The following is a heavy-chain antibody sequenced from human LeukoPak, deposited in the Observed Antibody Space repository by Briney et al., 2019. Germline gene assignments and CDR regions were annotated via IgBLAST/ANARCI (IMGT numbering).Heavy chain of an antibody. V-gene: IGHV4-38-2*02. CDR3: ARGWSILRGGDWFDP. CDR2: VYHSGYT. CDR1: GYSISSGDY. D-gene: IGHD3-3*02. J-gene: IGHJ5*02. Sequence: SETLSLTCTVSGYSISSGDYWGWIRQPPGKGLEWIGSVYHSGYTYYNPSLKSRVTISVHTSKNQFSLNLSSVTAADTAVYYCARGWSILRGGDWFDPWGQGTLVTVSS.